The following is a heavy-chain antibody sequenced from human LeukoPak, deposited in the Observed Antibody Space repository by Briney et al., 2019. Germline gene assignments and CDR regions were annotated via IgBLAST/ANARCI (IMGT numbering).Heavy chain of an antibody. V-gene: IGHV3-7*01. CDR1: GFTFSRYW. Sequence: GGSLRLSCAASGFTFSRYWMHWVRQAPGKGLEWVANIKQDGSEKYYVDSVKGRFTISRDNAKNSLYLQMNSLRAEDTAVYYCAGLIVGATPDWFDPWGQGTLVTVSS. CDR2: IKQDGSEK. D-gene: IGHD1-26*01. J-gene: IGHJ5*02. CDR3: AGLIVGATPDWFDP.